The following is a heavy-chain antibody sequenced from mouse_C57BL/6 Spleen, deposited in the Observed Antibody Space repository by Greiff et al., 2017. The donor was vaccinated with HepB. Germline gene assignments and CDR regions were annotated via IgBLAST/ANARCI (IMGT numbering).Heavy chain of an antibody. V-gene: IGHV1-52*01. D-gene: IGHD1-1*02. Sequence: VQLQQPGAELVRPGSSVKLSCKASGYTFTSYWMHWVKQRPIQGLEWIGNIDPSDSETHYNQKFKDKATLTVDKSSSTAYMQLSSLTSEDSAVYYCARDGVAEGAMDYWGQGTSVTVSS. J-gene: IGHJ4*01. CDR3: ARDGVAEGAMDY. CDR2: IDPSDSET. CDR1: GYTFTSYW.